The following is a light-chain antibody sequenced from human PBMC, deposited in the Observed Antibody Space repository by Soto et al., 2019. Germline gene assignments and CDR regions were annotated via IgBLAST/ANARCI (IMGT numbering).Light chain of an antibody. V-gene: IGKV3-11*01. J-gene: IGKJ2*02. CDR1: QSVSSS. Sequence: EIVLTQSPATLSLSPGERATLSCRASQSVSSSLAWYQQKPGQAPRLLIYDASNRATGIPARFSGSGSGTDFTLTISSLESEDFAVYDCQQRSNWPPLWTFGQGTKLEIK. CDR2: DAS. CDR3: QQRSNWPPLWT.